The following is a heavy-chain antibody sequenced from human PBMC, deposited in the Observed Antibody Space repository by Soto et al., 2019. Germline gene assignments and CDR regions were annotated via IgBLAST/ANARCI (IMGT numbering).Heavy chain of an antibody. V-gene: IGHV4-34*01. D-gene: IGHD3-22*01. CDR3: ARVGADYYDSSGYYYYYYGMDV. CDR1: GGSFSGYY. Sequence: SETLSLTCAVYGGSFSGYYWSWIRQPPGKGLEWIGEINHSGSTNYNPSLKSRVTISVDTSKNQFSLKLSSVTAADTAVYYCARVGADYYDSSGYYYYYYGMDVWGQVTTVTVSS. CDR2: INHSGST. J-gene: IGHJ6*02.